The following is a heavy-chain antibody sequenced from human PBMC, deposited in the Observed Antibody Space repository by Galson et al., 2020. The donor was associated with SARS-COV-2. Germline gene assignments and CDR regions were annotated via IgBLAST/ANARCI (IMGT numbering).Heavy chain of an antibody. Sequence: GGSLSLSCVASGFTFSSYWMHWVRQAPGKGLVWVSRIYSEGSSTSYADSVKGRFTISGDNAKNTLYLQMNSLRAEDTAVYYCARGDMGNDYFDYWGQGTLVTVSS. CDR3: ARGDMGNDYFDY. CDR1: GFTFSSYW. J-gene: IGHJ4*02. D-gene: IGHD7-27*01. CDR2: IYSEGSST. V-gene: IGHV3-74*01.